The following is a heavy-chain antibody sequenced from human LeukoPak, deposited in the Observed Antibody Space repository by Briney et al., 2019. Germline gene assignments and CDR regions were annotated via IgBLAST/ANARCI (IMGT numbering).Heavy chain of an antibody. CDR3: ARHRVPDY. Sequence: SETLSLTCAVYGGSFSGYYWSWIRQPPGKGLEWIGEINHSGSTNYNPSLKSRVTISVDTSKNQFSLKLSSVTAADTAVYYCARHRVPDYWGQGTLVTVSS. CDR1: GGSFSGYY. J-gene: IGHJ4*02. V-gene: IGHV4-34*01. D-gene: IGHD3-10*01. CDR2: INHSGST.